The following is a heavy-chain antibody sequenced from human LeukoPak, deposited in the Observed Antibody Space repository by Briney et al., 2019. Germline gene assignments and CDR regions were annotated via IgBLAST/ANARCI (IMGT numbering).Heavy chain of an antibody. CDR2: IIPILGIA. Sequence: SVKVSCKASGGTFSSYAINWVRQAPGQGLEWMGRIIPILGIANYAQKFQGRVTITADKSTSTAYMELSSLRSEDTAVYYCARDRIRDDFWSGYYYDYWGQGTLVTVSS. J-gene: IGHJ4*02. CDR3: ARDRIRDDFWSGYYYDY. V-gene: IGHV1-69*04. CDR1: GGTFSSYA. D-gene: IGHD3-3*01.